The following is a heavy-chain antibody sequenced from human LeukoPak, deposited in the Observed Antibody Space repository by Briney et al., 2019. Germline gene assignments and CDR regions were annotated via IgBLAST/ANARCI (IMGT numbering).Heavy chain of an antibody. CDR1: GYTLTSYS. V-gene: IGHV1-18*01. J-gene: IGHJ4*02. CDR3: ARRQGTTLSFDY. CDR2: INAYNGNT. Sequence: ASVKVSCKASGYTLTSYSFSWVRQAPGQGLEWMGWINAYNGNTNYAQKLQGRVTMTTDTSTSTAYMELRSLRFDDTAVYYCARRQGTTLSFDYWGQGTLVTVSS. D-gene: IGHD1-1*01.